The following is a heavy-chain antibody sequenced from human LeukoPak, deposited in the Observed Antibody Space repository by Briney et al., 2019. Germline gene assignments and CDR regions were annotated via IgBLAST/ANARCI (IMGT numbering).Heavy chain of an antibody. CDR1: GFTFTTYS. D-gene: IGHD5-24*01. CDR2: ISSGSSTI. Sequence: GGSLRLSCAASGFTFTTYSMNWVRQAPGKGLEWVSYISSGSSTIYYADSVKGRFTISRDNAKNSLYLQMNNLRAEDTAVYYCARRETHDYWGQETLVTVSS. V-gene: IGHV3-48*04. J-gene: IGHJ4*02. CDR3: ARRETHDY.